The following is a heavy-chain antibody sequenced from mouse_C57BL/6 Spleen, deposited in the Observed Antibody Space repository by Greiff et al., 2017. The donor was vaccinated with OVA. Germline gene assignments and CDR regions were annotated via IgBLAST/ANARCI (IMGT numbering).Heavy chain of an antibody. CDR3: ARDGGYGQYYFDY. CDR2: ISDGGSYT. V-gene: IGHV5-4*01. Sequence: EVKLVESGGGLVKPGGSLKLSCAASGFTFSSYAMSWVRQTPENRLEWVATISDGGSYTYYPDNVKGRFTISRDNAKNNLYLQMSHLKSEDTAMYYCARDGGYGQYYFDYWGQGTTLTVSS. J-gene: IGHJ2*01. D-gene: IGHD2-10*02. CDR1: GFTFSSYA.